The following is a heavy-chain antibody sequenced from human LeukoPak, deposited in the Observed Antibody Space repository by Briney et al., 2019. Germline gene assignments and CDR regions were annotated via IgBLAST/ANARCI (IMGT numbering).Heavy chain of an antibody. CDR2: ISAYNGNT. J-gene: IGHJ5*02. Sequence: GPVKVSCKASGYTFTSYGISWVRQAPGQGLEWMGWISAYNGNTNYAQKLQGRVTMTTDTSTSTAYMEPRSLRSGDTAVYYCARETDFWSGRNWFDPWGQGTLVTVSS. CDR3: ARETDFWSGRNWFDP. D-gene: IGHD3-3*01. CDR1: GYTFTSYG. V-gene: IGHV1-18*01.